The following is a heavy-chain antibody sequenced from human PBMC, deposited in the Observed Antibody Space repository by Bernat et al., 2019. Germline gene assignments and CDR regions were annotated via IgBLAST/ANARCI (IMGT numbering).Heavy chain of an antibody. CDR1: GGSISSYY. CDR2: IYYSGST. V-gene: IGHV4-39*01. D-gene: IGHD3-22*01. CDR3: ARQKVTMIVVVTVFDY. Sequence: QVQLQESGPGLVKPSETLSLTCTVSGGSISSYYWSWIRQPPGKGLEWIGSIYYSGSTYYNPSLKSRVTISVDTSKNQFSLKLSSVTAADTAVYYCARQKVTMIVVVTVFDYWGQGTLVTVSS. J-gene: IGHJ4*02.